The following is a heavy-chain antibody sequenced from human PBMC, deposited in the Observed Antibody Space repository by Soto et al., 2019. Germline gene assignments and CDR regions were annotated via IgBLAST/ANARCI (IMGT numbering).Heavy chain of an antibody. CDR1: GGSISSGGYY. Sequence: NPSETLSLTCTVSGGSISSGGYYWSWIRQHPGKGLEWIGYIYYSGSTYYNPSLKSRVTISVDTSKNQCSRKRSSVTAADTAVYYCARMTTVTTREFDYWGQGTLVTVSS. V-gene: IGHV4-31*03. J-gene: IGHJ4*02. CDR2: IYYSGST. D-gene: IGHD4-17*01. CDR3: ARMTTVTTREFDY.